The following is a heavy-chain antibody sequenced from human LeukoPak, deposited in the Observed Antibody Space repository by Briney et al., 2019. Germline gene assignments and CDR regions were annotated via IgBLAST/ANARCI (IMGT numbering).Heavy chain of an antibody. CDR2: ISDDGSRQ. J-gene: IGHJ4*02. CDR1: GFTFSNYA. Sequence: PGRSFGLSCAATGFTFSNYAIHWGRQAPGKGLEWVAFISDDGSRQHYADSVKGRFTISRDNSKNTLNLQMNSLRAEDTAVYYCVKDRTGTYTLDYWGQGTVVSVSS. D-gene: IGHD3-10*01. CDR3: VKDRTGTYTLDY. V-gene: IGHV3-30-3*01.